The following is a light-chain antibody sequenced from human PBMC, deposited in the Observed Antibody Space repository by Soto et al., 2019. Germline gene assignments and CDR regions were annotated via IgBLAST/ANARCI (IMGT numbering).Light chain of an antibody. J-gene: IGLJ3*02. V-gene: IGLV1-40*01. CDR2: GNL. Sequence: QSVLTQPPSVSGAPGQRVTISCAGNSSNIGAGHDVHWYQQLPGAAPKVLIYGNLYRPSGVPARFSASKSGTSASLAVTGLQADDEASYYCQSYDSNHSGPVFGGGTKLTVL. CDR1: SSNIGAGHD. CDR3: QSYDSNHSGPV.